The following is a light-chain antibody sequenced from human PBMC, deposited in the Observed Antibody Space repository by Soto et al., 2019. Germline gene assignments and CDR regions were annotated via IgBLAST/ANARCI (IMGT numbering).Light chain of an antibody. CDR1: QSISSW. Sequence: DIQMTQSPSTLSASVGDRVTITCRASQSISSWLAWYQQKPGKAPKLLIYDASSLESGVPSRFSGSGSGTEFTLTISSLQTDDFATYYCQQYNSYSPSTFGQGTKLEIK. V-gene: IGKV1-5*01. J-gene: IGKJ2*01. CDR2: DAS. CDR3: QQYNSYSPST.